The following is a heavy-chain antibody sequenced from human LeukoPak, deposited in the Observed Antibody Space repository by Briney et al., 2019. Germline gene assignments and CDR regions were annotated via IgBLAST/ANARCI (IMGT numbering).Heavy chain of an antibody. D-gene: IGHD4-17*01. CDR2: ISTQTGNT. CDR3: ARGAYGDK. J-gene: IGHJ4*02. Sequence: ASVKVSCEASGYTLTSYGINWMRQAPGQGLEWMGWISTQTGNTNYAQEVQGRLTLTTDRSTNTAYMELRGLRSDDTAVYYCARGAYGDKWGQGTMVTVSS. CDR1: GYTLTSYG. V-gene: IGHV1-18*01.